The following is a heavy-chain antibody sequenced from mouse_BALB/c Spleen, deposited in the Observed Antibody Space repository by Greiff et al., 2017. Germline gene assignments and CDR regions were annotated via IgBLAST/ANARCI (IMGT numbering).Heavy chain of an antibody. CDR1: GYTFTDYA. CDR3: ARSGAMDY. D-gene: IGHD3-1*01. CDR2: ISTYYGDA. Sequence: VQLQQSGAELVRPGVSVKISCKGSGYTFTDYAMHWVKQSHAKSLEWIGVISTYYGDASCNQKFKGKATMTVDKSSSTAYMELARLTSEDSAIYYCARSGAMDYWGQGTSVTVSS. V-gene: IGHV1S137*01. J-gene: IGHJ4*01.